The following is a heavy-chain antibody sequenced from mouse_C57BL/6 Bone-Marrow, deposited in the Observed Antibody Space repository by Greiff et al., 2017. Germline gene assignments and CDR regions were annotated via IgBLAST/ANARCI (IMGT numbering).Heavy chain of an antibody. D-gene: IGHD1-1*01. CDR2: IYPRSGNT. CDR1: GYTFTSYG. CDR3: AREGYYYGSSPDYYAMDY. Sequence: VKLQESGAELARPGASVKLSCKASGYTFTSYGISWVKQRTGQGLEWIGEIYPRSGNTYYNEKFKGKATLTADKSSSTAYMELRSLTSEDSAVYFCAREGYYYGSSPDYYAMDYWGQGTSVTVSS. V-gene: IGHV1-81*01. J-gene: IGHJ4*01.